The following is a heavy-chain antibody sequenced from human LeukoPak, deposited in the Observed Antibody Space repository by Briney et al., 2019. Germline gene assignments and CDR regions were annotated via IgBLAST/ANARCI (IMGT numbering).Heavy chain of an antibody. CDR1: GGSFSGYY. CDR3: ARVISGRYHDAFDI. Sequence: SETLSLTCAVYGGSFSGYYWSWIRQPPGKGLEWIGEINHSGSTNYNPSLKSRVTISVDTSKNQFSRKLSSVTAADTAVYYCARVISGRYHDAFDIWGQGTMVTVSS. V-gene: IGHV4-34*01. D-gene: IGHD1-26*01. CDR2: INHSGST. J-gene: IGHJ3*02.